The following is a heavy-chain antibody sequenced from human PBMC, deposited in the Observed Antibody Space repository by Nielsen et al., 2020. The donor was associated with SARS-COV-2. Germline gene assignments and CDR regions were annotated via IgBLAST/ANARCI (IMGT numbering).Heavy chain of an antibody. Sequence: GGSLRLSCAASGFTFRTYAMHWVRQAPGKGLEWVAIISFDGTTKYNEDSVKGRFTISRDNSKNTLYLQMKSLRAEDTAVYYCAREWEDYDSSGFDYWGQGTQVTVSS. D-gene: IGHD3-22*01. CDR2: ISFDGTTK. CDR1: GFTFRTYA. V-gene: IGHV3-30-3*01. CDR3: AREWEDYDSSGFDY. J-gene: IGHJ4*02.